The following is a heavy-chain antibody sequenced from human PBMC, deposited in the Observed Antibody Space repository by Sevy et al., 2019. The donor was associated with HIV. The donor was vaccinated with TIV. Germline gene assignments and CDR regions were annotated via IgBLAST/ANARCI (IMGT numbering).Heavy chain of an antibody. J-gene: IGHJ4*02. CDR3: ARADYGDYSGEFDY. D-gene: IGHD4-17*01. CDR1: GITFSGHA. CDR2: ISYDGSNK. V-gene: IGHV3-30-3*01. Sequence: GGSLRLSCAASGITFSGHAMHWVRQAPGKGLEWVTIISYDGSNKYYADSVKGRFTISRDNSKNTLYLQMNSLRAEDTAVYYCARADYGDYSGEFDYWGQGTLVTVSS.